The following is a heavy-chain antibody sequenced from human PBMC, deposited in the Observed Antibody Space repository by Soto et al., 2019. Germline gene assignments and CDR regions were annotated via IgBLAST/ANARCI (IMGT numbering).Heavy chain of an antibody. CDR1: GFSLTTTSMG. CDR2: IYWDDDQ. J-gene: IGHJ4*02. Sequence: SGPTAGEPAQTLTLTCAFSGFSLTTTSMGVAWIRQPPGKALEWPALIYWDDDQRYSPSLKDRLTISKDTSRSRVVLTISNMNPEDTGTYFCAHAGDYDLLSFDHWGPGTRVTVS. D-gene: IGHD4-17*01. CDR3: AHAGDYDLLSFDH. V-gene: IGHV2-5*02.